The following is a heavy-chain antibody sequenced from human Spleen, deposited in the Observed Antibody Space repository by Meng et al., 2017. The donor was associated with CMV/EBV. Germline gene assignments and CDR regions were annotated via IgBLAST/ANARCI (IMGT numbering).Heavy chain of an antibody. CDR1: GYPFTGYY. CDR3: ARDRALGGSPAGY. V-gene: IGHV1-2*02. CDR2: INPNSGGT. J-gene: IGHJ4*02. Sequence: QVALVQSGAEVKKPGASGKVSCKASGYPFTGYYMHWVRQAPGQGLEWMGWINPNSGGTNYAQKFQGRVTMTRDTSISTAYMELSRLRSDDTAVYYCARDRALGGSPAGYWGQGTLVTVPS. D-gene: IGHD1-26*01.